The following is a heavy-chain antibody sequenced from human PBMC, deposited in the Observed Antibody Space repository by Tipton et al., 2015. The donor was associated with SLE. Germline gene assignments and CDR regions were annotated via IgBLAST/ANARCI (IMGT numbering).Heavy chain of an antibody. Sequence: TLSLTCTVSGGSISSSSYYWGWIRQPPGKGLEWIGSIFYSGSSYYNPSLKSRVTIYVDTSKNQFSLKLSSVTAADTAVYYCARLSSMVRRAQGWFDPWGQGTLVTVSS. CDR1: GGSISSSSYY. CDR3: ARLSSMVRRAQGWFDP. D-gene: IGHD3-10*01. V-gene: IGHV4-39*01. J-gene: IGHJ5*02. CDR2: IFYSGSS.